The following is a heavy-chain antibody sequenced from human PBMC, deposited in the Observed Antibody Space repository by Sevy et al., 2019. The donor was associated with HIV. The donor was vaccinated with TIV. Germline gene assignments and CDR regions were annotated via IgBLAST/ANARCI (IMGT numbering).Heavy chain of an antibody. D-gene: IGHD2-15*01. J-gene: IGHJ6*02. CDR3: ITEPDYGRYDEEAVYYYYYGMDV. CDR2: IKSKTEGETT. Sequence: GGSLRLSCAASGFTFTYAWMSWVRQAPGKGLEWVGRIKSKTEGETTDYTAPVKGRFTISRDDSKNTLYLQMNSLKTEYTAVYYCITEPDYGRYDEEAVYYYYYGMDVWGQGTTVTVSS. CDR1: GFTFTYAW. V-gene: IGHV3-15*05.